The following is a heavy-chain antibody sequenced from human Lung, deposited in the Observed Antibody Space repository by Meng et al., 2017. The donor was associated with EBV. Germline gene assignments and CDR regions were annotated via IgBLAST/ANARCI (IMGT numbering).Heavy chain of an antibody. CDR1: GASITSRDFY. CDR3: ARDDYFVTSAFDS. J-gene: IGHJ4*02. D-gene: IGHD3-10*02. Sequence: QGQLPESGPGLVKPSQTLSLRCVVSGASITSRDFYWSWIRQPPGEGLEFLGYISHTGSTYYNPSLRSRLAISRDPSKNQFSLELNSVTAADSAVYYCARDDYFVTSAFDSWGQGALVTVSS. V-gene: IGHV4-30-4*01. CDR2: ISHTGST.